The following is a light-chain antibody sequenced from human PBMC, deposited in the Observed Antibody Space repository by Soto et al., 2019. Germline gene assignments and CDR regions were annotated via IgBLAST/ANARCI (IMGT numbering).Light chain of an antibody. CDR2: DVS. J-gene: IGLJ1*01. Sequence: QSALTQPRSVSGSLGQSVTISCTGTSSDVGTHNYVSWYQQHPGKAPKVMIYDVSERPSGVPDRFSGSKSGNTASLTISGLQAEDEADYYCCSYAGSPRYVLGTGTKVTVL. V-gene: IGLV2-11*01. CDR3: CSYAGSPRYV. CDR1: SSDVGTHNY.